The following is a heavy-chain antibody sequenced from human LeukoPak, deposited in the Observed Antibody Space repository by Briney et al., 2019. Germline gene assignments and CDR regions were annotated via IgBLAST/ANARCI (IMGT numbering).Heavy chain of an antibody. Sequence: SETLSLTCTVSSGSTSISGGSISSSGTNYWGWIRQPPGEGLEWIGSIYYSGSTYYNPSLKSRVTISVDTSKNQFSLKLSSVTAADTAVYYCARDLSGYDSSGYYYGLSYYYYYMDVWGKGTTVTVSS. CDR2: IYYSGST. CDR1: SGSTSISGGSISSSGTNY. CDR3: ARDLSGYDSSGYYYGLSYYYYYMDV. V-gene: IGHV4-39*07. J-gene: IGHJ6*03. D-gene: IGHD3-22*01.